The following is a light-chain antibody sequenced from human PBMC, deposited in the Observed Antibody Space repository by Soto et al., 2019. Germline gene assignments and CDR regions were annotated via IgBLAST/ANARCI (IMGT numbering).Light chain of an antibody. V-gene: IGLV2-14*01. Sequence: QSALTQPASVSGSPGQSITISCTGSNSDVGAYNYVSWYQQHPGKAPKPIIYEVNNRPSGVSHRFSGSKSGNTASLTISGLQADDEADYYCASYTISSTRVFGGGTKVTVL. CDR1: NSDVGAYNY. J-gene: IGLJ3*02. CDR2: EVN. CDR3: ASYTISSTRV.